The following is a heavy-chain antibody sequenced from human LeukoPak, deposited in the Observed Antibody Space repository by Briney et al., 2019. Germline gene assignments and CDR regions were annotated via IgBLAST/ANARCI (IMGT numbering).Heavy chain of an antibody. J-gene: IGHJ3*02. Sequence: PSETLSLTCTVSGGSISSSSYHWGWIRQPPGKGLEWIGSIYYSGSTYYNPSLKSRVTISVDTSKNQFSLKLSSVTAADTAVYYCARYRTTVTTAGLVAFDIWGQGTMVTVSS. CDR2: IYYSGST. CDR1: GGSISSSSYH. V-gene: IGHV4-39*01. CDR3: ARYRTTVTTAGLVAFDI. D-gene: IGHD4-17*01.